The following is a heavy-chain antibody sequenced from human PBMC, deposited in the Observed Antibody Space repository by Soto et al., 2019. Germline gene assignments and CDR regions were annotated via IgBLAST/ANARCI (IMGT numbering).Heavy chain of an antibody. J-gene: IGHJ4*02. Sequence: SVKVSCKASGGTFSSYAISWVRHAPGQGLEWMGGIIPIFGTANYAQKFQGRVTITADESTSTAYMELSSLRSEDTAVYYCARVVRFLEWPLLDYWGQGTLVTVSS. D-gene: IGHD3-3*01. CDR2: IIPIFGTA. CDR1: GGTFSSYA. V-gene: IGHV1-69*13. CDR3: ARVVRFLEWPLLDY.